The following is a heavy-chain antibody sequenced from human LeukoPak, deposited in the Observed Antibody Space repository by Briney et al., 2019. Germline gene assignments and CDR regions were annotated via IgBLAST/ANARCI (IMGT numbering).Heavy chain of an antibody. CDR1: GFTLISYG. V-gene: IGHV3-74*01. J-gene: IGHJ4*01. D-gene: IGHD2-21*02. CDR2: INTDGSDI. Sequence: GGSLRLSCAASGFTLISYGRLWVRQAPGKGLVWVSRINTDGSDISYADSVKGRFTISRDNAKNTLYLQMNSLRGEDTAVYYCARELPREVTLDYWGQGTLVTVSS. CDR3: ARELPREVTLDY.